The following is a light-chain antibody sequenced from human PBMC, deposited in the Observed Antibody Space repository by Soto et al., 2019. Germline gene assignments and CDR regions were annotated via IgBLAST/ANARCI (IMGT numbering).Light chain of an antibody. CDR2: GAF. J-gene: IGKJ5*01. Sequence: PGERATLSCRASPSVTNFLAWYQQKPGQAPRLLIYGAFNRATGVPDRFSGGGSGTEFTLTISSLQSEDFAVYYCQQYDDWPPITFGQGTRLEIK. CDR1: PSVTNF. V-gene: IGKV3D-15*01. CDR3: QQYDDWPPIT.